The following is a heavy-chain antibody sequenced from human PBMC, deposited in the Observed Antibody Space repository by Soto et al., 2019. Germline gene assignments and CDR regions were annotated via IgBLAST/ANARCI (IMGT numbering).Heavy chain of an antibody. J-gene: IGHJ4*02. D-gene: IGHD5-18*01. CDR3: ARDLGAMARFDY. V-gene: IGHV4-4*07. CDR2: VYSTGGT. Sequence: SETLSLTCNVSGDSIGRFYWSWIRQSAEKGLEWIGRVYSTGGTAYNPALKGRVTISLDRSNNHVSLEMNSVTAADTAVYFCARDLGAMARFDYWGQGTLVTV. CDR1: GDSIGRFY.